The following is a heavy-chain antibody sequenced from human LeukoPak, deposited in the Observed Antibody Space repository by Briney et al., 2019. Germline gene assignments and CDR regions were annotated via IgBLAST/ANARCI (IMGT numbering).Heavy chain of an antibody. CDR2: IKQDGSEK. J-gene: IGHJ6*03. Sequence: GGSLRLSCAASGFTFSSYWMSWVRQAPGKGLEWVANIKQDGSEKYYVDSVKGRFTISRDNSKNTLYLQMNSLRAEDTAVYYCAKTGRYYDFWSGYYTYYYYMDVWGKGTTVTVSS. V-gene: IGHV3-7*01. D-gene: IGHD3-3*01. CDR1: GFTFSSYW. CDR3: AKTGRYYDFWSGYYTYYYYMDV.